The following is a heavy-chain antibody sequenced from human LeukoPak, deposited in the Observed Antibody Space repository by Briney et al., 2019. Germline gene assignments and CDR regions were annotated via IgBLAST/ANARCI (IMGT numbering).Heavy chain of an antibody. CDR1: GFTFSSYG. J-gene: IGHJ4*02. D-gene: IGHD2-2*01. Sequence: GGSLRLSCAASGFTFSSYGMHWVRQAPGKGLEWVAFIRYDGSNEYYADSVKGRFTTSRDNSKNTLYLQMNSLRAEDTAVYYCAKGGDIVVVPTADQSYYFDYWSEGTLVTVSS. CDR3: AKGGDIVVVPTADQSYYFDY. V-gene: IGHV3-30*02. CDR2: IRYDGSNE.